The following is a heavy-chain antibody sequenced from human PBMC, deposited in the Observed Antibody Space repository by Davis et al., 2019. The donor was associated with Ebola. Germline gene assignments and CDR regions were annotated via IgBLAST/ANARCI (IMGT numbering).Heavy chain of an antibody. Sequence: SVKVSCKASGGTFSSYAISWVRQAPGQGLEWMGGIIPIFGTANYAQKFQGRVTITADESTSTAYMELSSLRSDDTAVYYCARESQTSGYDSYYYYMDVWGKGTTVTVSS. CDR3: ARESQTSGYDSYYYYMDV. CDR1: GGTFSSYA. CDR2: IIPIFGTA. D-gene: IGHD5-12*01. J-gene: IGHJ6*03. V-gene: IGHV1-69*13.